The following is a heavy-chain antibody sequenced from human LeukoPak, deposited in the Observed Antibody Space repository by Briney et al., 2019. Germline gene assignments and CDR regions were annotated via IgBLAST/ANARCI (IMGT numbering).Heavy chain of an antibody. V-gene: IGHV3-53*01. CDR2: IYDSGTT. D-gene: IGHD6-19*01. J-gene: IGHJ4*02. CDR1: GFAVSSNY. Sequence: GGSLRLSCATSGFAVSSNYMSWVRQAPGKGLEWVSVIYDSGTTYYADSVKGRFLIFRDTSKNTVDLQMNSLRVEDTAVYYCAGRRSSGWYAYWGQGTLVTVSS. CDR3: AGRRSSGWYAY.